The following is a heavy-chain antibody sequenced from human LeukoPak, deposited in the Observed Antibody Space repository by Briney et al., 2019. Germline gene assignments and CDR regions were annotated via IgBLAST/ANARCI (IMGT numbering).Heavy chain of an antibody. CDR2: IIPIFGTA. V-gene: IGHV1-69*13. CDR1: GGTFSSYA. D-gene: IGHD2-2*01. J-gene: IGHJ4*02. Sequence: SVKVSCKASGGTFSSYAISWVRQAPGQGLEWMGGIIPIFGTANYAQKFQGRVTITADESTSTAYMELSSLRSEDTAVYYCARDGWGGYCSSTSCPPDYWGQGTLVTVSS. CDR3: ARDGWGGYCSSTSCPPDY.